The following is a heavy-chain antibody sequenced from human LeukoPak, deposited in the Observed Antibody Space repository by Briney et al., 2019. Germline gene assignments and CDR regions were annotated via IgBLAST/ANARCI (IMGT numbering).Heavy chain of an antibody. J-gene: IGHJ4*02. Sequence: GASLRLSCAASGFTFSSYAMSWVRQAPGKGLEWVSAISTSGGNKFYADSVKGRFTISRVNAKITLYMQMNNLKAEDTAVYYSVNDGTEATMLVVISEFDYWGRG. CDR3: VNDGTEATMLVVISEFDY. V-gene: IGHV3-23*01. CDR2: ISTSGGNK. D-gene: IGHD3-22*01. CDR1: GFTFSSYA.